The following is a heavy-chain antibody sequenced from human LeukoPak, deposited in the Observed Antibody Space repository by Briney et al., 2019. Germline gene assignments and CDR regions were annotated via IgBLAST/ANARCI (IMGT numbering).Heavy chain of an antibody. V-gene: IGHV4-59*01. CDR1: GGSISSYY. J-gene: IGHJ3*02. Sequence: SETLSLTCTVSGGSISSYYWSWIRQPPGKGLEWIGYIYYSGSTNYNPSLKNRVTISVDTSKNQFSLKLSSVTSADTAVYYCARGKYSAKYGSGSYYNRNGAFDIWGQGTMVTVSS. CDR3: ARGKYSAKYGSGSYYNRNGAFDI. D-gene: IGHD3-10*01. CDR2: IYYSGST.